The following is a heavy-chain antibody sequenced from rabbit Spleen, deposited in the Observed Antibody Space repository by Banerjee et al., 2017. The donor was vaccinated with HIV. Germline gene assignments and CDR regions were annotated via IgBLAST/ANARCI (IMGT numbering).Heavy chain of an antibody. J-gene: IGHJ3*01. CDR2: IYTGNGKT. CDR3: ARDAGSSFSSYGMDL. V-gene: IGHV1S45*01. Sequence: QEQLVESGGGLVKPGASLTLTCTASGFSFSRSYDMCWVRQAPGKGLEWIGCIYTGNGKTYYASWAKGRFTISKSSSTTVTLQMTSLTAADTATYFCARDAGSSFSSYGMDLWGQGTLVTVS. CDR1: GFSFSRSYD. D-gene: IGHD8-1*01.